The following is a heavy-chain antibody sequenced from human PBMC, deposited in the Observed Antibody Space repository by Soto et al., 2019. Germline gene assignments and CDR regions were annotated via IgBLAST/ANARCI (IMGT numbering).Heavy chain of an antibody. CDR3: ARETAGKREGSYYYGMDV. V-gene: IGHV3-53*04. D-gene: IGHD6-13*01. CDR1: GFTFSSYS. J-gene: IGHJ6*02. CDR2: IYSGGST. Sequence: GGSLRLSCAASGFTFSSYSMNWVRQAPGKGLEWVSVIYSGGSTYYADSVKGRFTISRHNSKNTLYLQMNSLRAEDTAVYYCARETAGKREGSYYYGMDVWGQGTTVTVSS.